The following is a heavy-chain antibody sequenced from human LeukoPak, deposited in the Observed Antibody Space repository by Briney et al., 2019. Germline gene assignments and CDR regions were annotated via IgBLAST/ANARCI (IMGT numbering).Heavy chain of an antibody. D-gene: IGHD6-13*01. CDR3: ARVPLPRGGRVRNSSRPNYYYMDV. CDR2: MNPNSGNT. CDR1: GYTFTSYD. Sequence: ASVKVSCKASGYTFTSYDINWVRQATGQGLEWMGWMNPNSGNTGYAQKFQSRVTMTRNTSISTAYMELSSLRSEDTAVYYCARVPLPRGGRVRNSSRPNYYYMDVWGKGTTVTVSS. J-gene: IGHJ6*03. V-gene: IGHV1-8*01.